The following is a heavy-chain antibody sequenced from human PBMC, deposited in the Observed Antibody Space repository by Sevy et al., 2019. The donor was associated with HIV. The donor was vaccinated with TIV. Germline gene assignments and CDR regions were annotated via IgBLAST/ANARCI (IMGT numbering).Heavy chain of an antibody. V-gene: IGHV1-18*01. CDR2: ISAYSGNT. CDR1: GYTFTSYG. Sequence: ASVKVSCKASGYTFTSYGINWVRQAPGQGLEWMGWISAYSGNTNYPENLQGRVTMTTDTFTSTAYMELRSLTSDDTAVYYCARDQYDSSGYYYFYYGMDVWGQGTTVTVSS. D-gene: IGHD3-22*01. CDR3: ARDQYDSSGYYYFYYGMDV. J-gene: IGHJ6*02.